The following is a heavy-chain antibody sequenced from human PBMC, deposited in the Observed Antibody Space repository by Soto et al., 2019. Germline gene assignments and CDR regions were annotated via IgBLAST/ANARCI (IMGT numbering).Heavy chain of an antibody. CDR1: GFTVSANY. V-gene: IGHV3-66*01. CDR2: IYSGGST. CDR3: ATGYISGGRWYPEYFHH. D-gene: IGHD2-15*01. Sequence: GGSLRLSCAASGFTVSANYMNWVRQAPGKGLEWVSVIYSGGSTYYADSVKGRFSISRDNSKNTLHLQMNSLRAEDTAVYYCATGYISGGRWYPEYFHHWGQGTLVTVS. J-gene: IGHJ1*01.